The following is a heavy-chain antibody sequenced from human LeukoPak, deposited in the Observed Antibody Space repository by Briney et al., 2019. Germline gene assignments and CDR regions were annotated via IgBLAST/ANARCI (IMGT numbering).Heavy chain of an antibody. CDR2: IYYSGST. CDR1: GGSISSSSYY. J-gene: IGHJ6*03. Sequence: SETLSLTCTVSGGSISSSSYYWGWIRQPPGKGLEWIGSIYYSGSTYYNPSLKSRVTISVDTSKDQFSLKLSSVTAADTAVYYCARVATYYYYYMDVWGKGTTVIISS. V-gene: IGHV4-39*07. CDR3: ARVATYYYYYMDV.